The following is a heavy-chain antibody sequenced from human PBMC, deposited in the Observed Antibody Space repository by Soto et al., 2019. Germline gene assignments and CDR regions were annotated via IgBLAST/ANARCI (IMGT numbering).Heavy chain of an antibody. CDR2: IHYSGST. CDR3: ARSRYQWFHPYYYGMYV. D-gene: IGHD2-8*01. J-gene: IGHJ6*02. Sequence: SETLSFTYTVSGGPTITYYGSWCRQSPGKGLDWMGYIHYSGSTKSNPSLKSRVTISVDTSRNQVSLKLSSVTAADSAVYFCARSRYQWFHPYYYGMYVCGQGTTVTGSS. V-gene: IGHV4-59*01. CDR1: GGPTITYY.